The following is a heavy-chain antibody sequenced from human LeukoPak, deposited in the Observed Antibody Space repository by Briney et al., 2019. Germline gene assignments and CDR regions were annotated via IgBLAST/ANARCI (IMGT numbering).Heavy chain of an antibody. J-gene: IGHJ6*02. CDR3: ARLKKSLRGVIHGPNGMDV. Sequence: GGSLRLSCAASGFTFSSYDFSNYAMSWVRQAPGKGLEWVSAISDSGGRTYYADSVKGRFTISRDNSKNTLYLQLNSLRDEDTAVYYCARLKKSLRGVIHGPNGMDVWGQGTTVTVSS. CDR2: ISDSGGRT. D-gene: IGHD3-10*01. V-gene: IGHV3-23*01. CDR1: GFTFSSYDFSNYA.